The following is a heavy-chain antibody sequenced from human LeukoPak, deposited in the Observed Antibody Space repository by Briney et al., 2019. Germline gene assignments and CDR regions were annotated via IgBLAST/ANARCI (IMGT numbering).Heavy chain of an antibody. J-gene: IGHJ4*02. CDR1: GGSISSYY. D-gene: IGHD3-16*01. CDR3: ARQAVGATRFDY. CDR2: IYYSGST. Sequence: SETLSLTCTVSGGSISSYYWSWIRQPPGKGLEWIGYIYYSGSTNYNPSLKSRVTISVDTSKNQFSLKLSSVTAADSAAYYCARQAVGATRFDYWGQGTLVTVYS. V-gene: IGHV4-59*08.